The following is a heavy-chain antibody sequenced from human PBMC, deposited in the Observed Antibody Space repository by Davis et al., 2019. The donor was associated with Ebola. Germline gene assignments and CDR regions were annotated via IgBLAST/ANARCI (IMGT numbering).Heavy chain of an antibody. CDR2: IGWNSGSI. CDR1: GFTFSNYN. J-gene: IGHJ6*02. Sequence: GGSLRLSCAVSGFTFSNYNMNWVRQTPGKGLEWVSGIGWNSGSIGYADSVKGRFTISRDNAKNSLYLQMNSLRVEDTALYYCAKGIGAAYFYGMDVWGQGTTVTVSS. CDR3: AKGIGAAYFYGMDV. D-gene: IGHD6-13*01. V-gene: IGHV3-9*01.